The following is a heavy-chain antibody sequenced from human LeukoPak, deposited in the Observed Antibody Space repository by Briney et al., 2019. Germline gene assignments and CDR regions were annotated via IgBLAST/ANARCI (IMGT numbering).Heavy chain of an antibody. V-gene: IGHV4-61*02. CDR2: ISSSGST. Sequence: SETLSLTCTVSGDSISSGDYYWSWIRQPAGKGLEWIGRISSSGSTNYNPSLKSRVTISVDTSKNQFSLKLSSVTAADTAVYYCAREEGGSYYRVDYWGQGTLVTVSS. J-gene: IGHJ4*02. CDR3: AREEGGSYYRVDY. D-gene: IGHD1-26*01. CDR1: GDSISSGDYY.